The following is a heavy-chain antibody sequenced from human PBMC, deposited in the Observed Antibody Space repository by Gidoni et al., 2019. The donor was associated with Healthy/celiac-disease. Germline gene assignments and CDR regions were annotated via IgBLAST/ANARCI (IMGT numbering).Heavy chain of an antibody. J-gene: IGHJ3*02. CDR1: GFTFADSA. CDR3: AKVTTFAGFGDAFDI. D-gene: IGHD3-10*01. CDR2: ISWNSGSI. Sequence: EVQLVESGGGLVQPGRSLRLSCAASGFTFADSAMHGVRQAPGKGLEWVSGISWNSGSIGYADSVKGRFTISRDNAKNSLYLQMNSLRAEDTALYYCAKVTTFAGFGDAFDIWGQGTMVTVSS. V-gene: IGHV3-9*01.